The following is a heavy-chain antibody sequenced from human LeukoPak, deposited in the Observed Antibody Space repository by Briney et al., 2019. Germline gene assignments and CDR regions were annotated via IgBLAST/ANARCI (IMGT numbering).Heavy chain of an antibody. CDR1: GYTFTNFP. D-gene: IGHD1-26*01. CDR2: ISAYNGYT. V-gene: IGHV1-18*01. J-gene: IGHJ4*02. Sequence: GASVKVSCKASGYTFTNFPIGWVRQAPGQGLEWMGRISAYNGYTKYAPSLQGRVTMTTDTSTSTAYMQLRSLRSDDTAMYYCARVGGNYEGLIDYWGQGTLVTVSS. CDR3: ARVGGNYEGLIDY.